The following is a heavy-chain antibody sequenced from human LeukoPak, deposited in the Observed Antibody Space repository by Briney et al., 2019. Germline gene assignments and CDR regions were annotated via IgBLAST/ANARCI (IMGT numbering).Heavy chain of an antibody. J-gene: IGHJ2*01. D-gene: IGHD1-26*01. CDR1: GGSISSFY. V-gene: IGHV4-59*01. Sequence: SETLSHTCTVSGGSISSFYWSWIRQPPGKGLEWIGHIYYSGSTKYNPSFQSRLTVSVDTSKNQISLNLSSVTAADTAVYFCARYASFPRHLDLWGRGTLVTVSS. CDR3: ARYASFPRHLDL. CDR2: IYYSGST.